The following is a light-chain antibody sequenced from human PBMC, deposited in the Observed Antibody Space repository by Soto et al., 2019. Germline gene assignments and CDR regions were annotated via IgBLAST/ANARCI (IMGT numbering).Light chain of an antibody. CDR2: GAS. CDR3: QQHGSSPWM. Sequence: EVVLTQSPGTLSLSPGERATLSCRASQSVSSNYVAWYQQIPGQTPRLLIYGASSRATGIPDRFSGSGSGTDFTLTISRLEPEDFAVYYCQQHGSSPWMFGQGTKVE. V-gene: IGKV3-20*01. CDR1: QSVSSNY. J-gene: IGKJ1*01.